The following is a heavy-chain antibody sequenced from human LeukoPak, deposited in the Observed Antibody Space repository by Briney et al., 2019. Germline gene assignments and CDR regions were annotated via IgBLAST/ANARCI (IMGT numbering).Heavy chain of an antibody. CDR3: ARGSIAVAGYFDS. V-gene: IGHV4-59*01. CDR1: GVSMSSYY. D-gene: IGHD6-19*01. Sequence: SETLSLTCTVSGVSMSSYYWSWIRQPPGKGLEWIAYIYYSGSTNYNPSLKSQVTVSVDTSKNQFSLKLSSVTAADTAVYYCARGSIAVAGYFDSWGQGTLVTVSS. CDR2: IYYSGST. J-gene: IGHJ4*02.